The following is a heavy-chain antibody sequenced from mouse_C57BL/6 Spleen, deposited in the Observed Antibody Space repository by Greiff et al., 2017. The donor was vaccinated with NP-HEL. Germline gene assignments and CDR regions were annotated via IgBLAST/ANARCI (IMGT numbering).Heavy chain of an antibody. V-gene: IGHV1-82*01. CDR1: GYAFSSSW. D-gene: IGHD1-1*01. J-gene: IGHJ4*01. Sequence: QVQLKESGPELVKPGASVKISCKASGYAFSSSWMNWVKQRPGKGLEWIGRIYPGDGDTNYNGKFKGKATLTADKSSSTAYMQLSSLTSEDSAVDFCAITTVVATNAMDYWGQGTSVTVSS. CDR3: AITTVVATNAMDY. CDR2: IYPGDGDT.